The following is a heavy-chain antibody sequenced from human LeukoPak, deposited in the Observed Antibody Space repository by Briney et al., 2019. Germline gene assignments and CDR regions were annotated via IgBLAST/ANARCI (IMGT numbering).Heavy chain of an antibody. V-gene: IGHV4-59*01. Sequence: PSETLSLTCTVSGGSISSYYWSWIRQPPGKGLEWIGYIYYSGSTNYNPSLKSRVTISVDTSKNQFSLKLSSVTAADTAVYYCARQYMVRGVITWFDPWGQGTLATVSS. D-gene: IGHD3-10*01. CDR2: IYYSGST. J-gene: IGHJ5*02. CDR1: GGSISSYY. CDR3: ARQYMVRGVITWFDP.